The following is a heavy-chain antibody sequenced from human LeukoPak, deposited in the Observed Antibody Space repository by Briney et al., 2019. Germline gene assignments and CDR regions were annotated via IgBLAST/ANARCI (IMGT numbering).Heavy chain of an antibody. CDR1: GDSISSSSYY. CDR2: INHSGST. J-gene: IGHJ6*02. D-gene: IGHD2-2*01. Sequence: SETLSLTCTVSGDSISSSSYYWGWIRQPPGKGLEWIGEINHSGSTNYNPSLKSRVTISVDTSKNQFSLKLSSVTAADTAVYYCARGLFVVVPAVYYYYYYGMDVWGQGTTVTVSS. CDR3: ARGLFVVVPAVYYYYYYGMDV. V-gene: IGHV4-39*07.